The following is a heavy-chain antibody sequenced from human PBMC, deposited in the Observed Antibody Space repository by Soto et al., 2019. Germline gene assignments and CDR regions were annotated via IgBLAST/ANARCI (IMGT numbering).Heavy chain of an antibody. V-gene: IGHV3-33*01. Sequence: QVQLVESGGGVVQPGRSLRLSCAASGFTFSSYGMHWVRQAPGKGLEWVAAIWYDGSNKYYADSVKGRFTISRDNSKNTLYLQMNSLRAEDTAVYYCARDLSSVGATTHDYYYGMDVWGQGTTVTVSS. CDR3: ARDLSSVGATTHDYYYGMDV. D-gene: IGHD1-26*01. CDR1: GFTFSSYG. CDR2: IWYDGSNK. J-gene: IGHJ6*02.